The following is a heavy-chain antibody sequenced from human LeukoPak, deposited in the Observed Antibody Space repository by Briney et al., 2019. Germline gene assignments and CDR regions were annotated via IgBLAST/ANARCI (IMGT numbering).Heavy chain of an antibody. J-gene: IGHJ4*02. D-gene: IGHD4-23*01. V-gene: IGHV4-34*01. CDR1: GGSFSGYY. CDR3: ARLVGSVGNSGN. CDR2: INHSGST. Sequence: PSETLSLTCAVYGGSFSGYYWSWIRPPPGKGLEWIGEINHSGSTNYNPSLKSRVTISVDTSKNQFSLKLSSVTAADTAVYYCARLVGSVGNSGNWGQGTLVTVSS.